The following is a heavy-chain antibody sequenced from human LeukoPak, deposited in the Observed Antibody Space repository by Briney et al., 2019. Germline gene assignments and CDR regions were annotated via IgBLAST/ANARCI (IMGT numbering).Heavy chain of an antibody. V-gene: IGHV4-61*01. CDR3: ARDSGSYRLLGY. CDR2: IYYSGST. J-gene: IGHJ4*02. Sequence: PSGTLSLTCTVSGGSVSSGSYYWSWIRQPPGKGLEWIGYIYYSGSTNYNPSLKSRVTISVDTSKNQFSLKLSSVTAADTAVYYCARDSGSYRLLGYWGQGTLVTVSS. CDR1: GGSVSSGSYY. D-gene: IGHD1-26*01.